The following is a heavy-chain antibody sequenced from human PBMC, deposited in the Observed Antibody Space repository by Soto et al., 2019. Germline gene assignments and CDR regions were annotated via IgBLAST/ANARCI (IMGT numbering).Heavy chain of an antibody. J-gene: IGHJ4*02. CDR2: ISGIGSST. CDR3: AKDGGDSSGWFPGDVLY. Sequence: EVQLLESGGGVVQPGGSLRLSCAASGCTFASYAMTWVRQAPGKGLEWVATISGIGSSTYSADNVKGRFTISGDNSKNQQYMQMSSQRAEDTAVYYCAKDGGDSSGWFPGDVLYWGQGTLVPLSS. V-gene: IGHV3-23*01. D-gene: IGHD6-19*01. CDR1: GCTFASYA.